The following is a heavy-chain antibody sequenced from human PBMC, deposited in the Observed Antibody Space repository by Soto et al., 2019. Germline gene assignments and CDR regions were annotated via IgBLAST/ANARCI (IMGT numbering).Heavy chain of an antibody. D-gene: IGHD6-25*01. CDR3: ARGSRVKIPAASGRDYYYHGLDV. J-gene: IGHJ6*02. CDR2: INHRGST. V-gene: IGHV4-34*01. CDR1: GGSFSGYY. Sequence: QVQLQQWGAGLLKPSETLSLTCAVYGGSFSGYYWSWIRQPPGKGLEWIGEINHRGSTNYNPSLKWRVTKSGHTTNNQCSLTLNSVTAADTAVYYCARGSRVKIPAASGRDYYYHGLDVWGQGTAVTVSS.